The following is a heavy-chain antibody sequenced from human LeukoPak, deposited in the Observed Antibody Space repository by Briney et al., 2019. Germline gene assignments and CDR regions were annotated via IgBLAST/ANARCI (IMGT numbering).Heavy chain of an antibody. CDR2: INAGNGNT. CDR1: GYTFTSYA. V-gene: IGHV1-3*03. Sequence: ASVKVSCKASGYTFTSYAMHWVRQAPGQRLEWMGWINAGNGNTKYSQEFQGRVTITRDTSASTAYMELSSLRSEDMAVYYCARGVVSGSSSWYAPRYYYYYYYMDVWGKGTTVTVSS. J-gene: IGHJ6*03. CDR3: ARGVVSGSSSWYAPRYYYYYYYMDV. D-gene: IGHD6-13*01.